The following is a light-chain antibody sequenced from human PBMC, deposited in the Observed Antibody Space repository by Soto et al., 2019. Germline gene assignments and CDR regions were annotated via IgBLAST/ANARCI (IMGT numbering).Light chain of an antibody. Sequence: QSVPTQPASASGSPGQSITISCTGASSDVGGFDHVSWYQQHPGKVPRLLIYDVSSRPSGVSDRFSGSKSGNTASLTISGLQAEDEADYYCNSFTTTNTYVFGPGTKVTVL. J-gene: IGLJ1*01. V-gene: IGLV2-14*03. CDR1: SSDVGGFDH. CDR2: DVS. CDR3: NSFTTTNTYV.